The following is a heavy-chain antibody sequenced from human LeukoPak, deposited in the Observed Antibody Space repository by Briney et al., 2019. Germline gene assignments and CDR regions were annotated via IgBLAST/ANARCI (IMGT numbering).Heavy chain of an antibody. D-gene: IGHD3-3*01. CDR3: TRGLYDFWSGYYTGYYFDF. J-gene: IGHJ4*02. CDR2: ISAYNGNT. Sequence: GASVKVSCKASGGTFSSYTISWVRQAPGQGLEWMGWISAYNGNTNYAQKLQGRVTMTTDTSTSTAYMELRSLRSDDTAVYYCTRGLYDFWSGYYTGYYFDFWGQGTLVTVSS. V-gene: IGHV1-18*01. CDR1: GGTFSSYT.